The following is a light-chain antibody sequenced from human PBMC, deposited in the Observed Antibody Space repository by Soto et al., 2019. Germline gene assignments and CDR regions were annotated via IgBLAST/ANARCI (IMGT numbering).Light chain of an antibody. CDR3: QQYANSPIT. CDR2: GVS. J-gene: IGKJ5*01. CDR1: QPVSSNF. Sequence: ELVLTQSPGTLSLSPGESAALSCRASQPVSSNFLAWYQQKPGQAPRLLIYGVSSRASCIPDKFFGSGSGTDFTLTINRLEPEDFAVYYCQQYANSPITFGQGTRLEIK. V-gene: IGKV3-20*01.